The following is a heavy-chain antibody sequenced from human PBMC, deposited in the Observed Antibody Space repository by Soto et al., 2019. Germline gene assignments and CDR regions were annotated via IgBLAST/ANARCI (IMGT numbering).Heavy chain of an antibody. J-gene: IGHJ3*02. CDR2: IYPGDSDT. CDR1: GYSFTSYW. Sequence: PGESLKISCKGSGYSFTSYWIGWVRQMPGKGLEWMGIIYPGDSDTRYSPSFQGQVTISADKSISTAYLQWSSLKASDTAMYYCATPFQSSPAPDFLDAFDIWGQGTMVTVSS. CDR3: ATPFQSSPAPDFLDAFDI. D-gene: IGHD6-6*01. V-gene: IGHV5-51*01.